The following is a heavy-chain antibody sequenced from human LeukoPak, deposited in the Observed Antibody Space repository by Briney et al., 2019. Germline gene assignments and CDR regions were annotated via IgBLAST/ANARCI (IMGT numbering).Heavy chain of an antibody. CDR1: GGSISSSSYY. CDR3: ARVYSSSWYQDGGGYFDY. CDR2: VYYTGST. Sequence: SETLSLTCTVSGGSISSSSYYWDWIRQPPGKGLEWIGSVYYTGSTYYNPSLKSRVTISVDTSKNQFSLKLSSVTAADTAVYYCARVYSSSWYQDGGGYFDYWGQGTLVTVSS. D-gene: IGHD6-13*01. V-gene: IGHV4-39*07. J-gene: IGHJ4*02.